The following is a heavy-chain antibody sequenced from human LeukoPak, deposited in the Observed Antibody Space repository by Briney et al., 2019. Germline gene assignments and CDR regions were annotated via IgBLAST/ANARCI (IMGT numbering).Heavy chain of an antibody. Sequence: PGTSLRLSCAASGFTFSSYAMHWVRQAPGKGLEWVAVISYDGSNKYYADSVKGRFTISRDNSKNTLYLQMNSLRAEDTAVYYCARERRHYDFWRGSFDYWGQGTLVTVSS. J-gene: IGHJ4*02. CDR1: GFTFSSYA. D-gene: IGHD3-3*01. CDR3: ARERRHYDFWRGSFDY. V-gene: IGHV3-30*04. CDR2: ISYDGSNK.